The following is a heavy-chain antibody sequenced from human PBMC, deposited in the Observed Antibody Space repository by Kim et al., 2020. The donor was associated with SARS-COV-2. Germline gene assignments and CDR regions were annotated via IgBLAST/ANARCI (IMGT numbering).Heavy chain of an antibody. CDR2: IIPILGIA. J-gene: IGHJ5*02. D-gene: IGHD3-22*01. CDR1: GGNFSSYA. Sequence: SVKVSCKASGGNFSSYAISWVRQAPGQGLEWMGRIIPILGIANYAQKLQGRVTITADKSTSTAYMELSSLRSEDTAVYYCARGYYYDSSGYYHDPWGQGTLVTVSS. V-gene: IGHV1-69*04. CDR3: ARGYYYDSSGYYHDP.